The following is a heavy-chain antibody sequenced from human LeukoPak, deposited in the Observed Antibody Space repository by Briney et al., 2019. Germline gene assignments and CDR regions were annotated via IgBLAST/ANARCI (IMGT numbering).Heavy chain of an antibody. CDR3: ASNSGSYSDFDY. J-gene: IGHJ4*02. CDR1: GFTFSSYS. D-gene: IGHD1-26*01. V-gene: IGHV3-21*01. CDR2: ISSSSSYI. Sequence: GGSLRLSCAASGFTFSSYSMNWVRQAPRKGLEWVSSISSSSSYIYYADSVKGRFTISRDNAKNSLYLQMNSLRAEDTAVYYCASNSGSYSDFDYWGQGTLVTVSS.